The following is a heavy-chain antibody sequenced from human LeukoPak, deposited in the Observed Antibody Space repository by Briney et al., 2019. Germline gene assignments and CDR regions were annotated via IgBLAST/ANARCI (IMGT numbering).Heavy chain of an antibody. D-gene: IGHD3-9*01. J-gene: IGHJ4*02. CDR3: ARVQESQIDYYFDY. Sequence: SETLSLTCSVSGGSISSYYWSWIRQPPGKGLEWIGYIYYSGSTKYNPSLKSRVTISVDTSKNQFSLKLSSVTAADTAVYYCARVQESQIDYYFDYWGQGTLVTVSS. CDR1: GGSISSYY. V-gene: IGHV4-59*01. CDR2: IYYSGST.